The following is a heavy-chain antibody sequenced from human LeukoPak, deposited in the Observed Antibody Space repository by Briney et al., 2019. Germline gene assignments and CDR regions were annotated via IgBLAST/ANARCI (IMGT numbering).Heavy chain of an antibody. CDR1: GFTFSSYW. V-gene: IGHV3-7*01. Sequence: GGSLRLSCAASGFTFSSYWISWVRQAPGKGLEWVANIKQDGSEKYYVDSVKGRFTISRDNAKNSLYLQMNSLRAEDTAVYYCARDARHGSGGYWGQGTLVTVSS. CDR3: ARDARHGSGGY. CDR2: IKQDGSEK. J-gene: IGHJ4*02. D-gene: IGHD1-26*01.